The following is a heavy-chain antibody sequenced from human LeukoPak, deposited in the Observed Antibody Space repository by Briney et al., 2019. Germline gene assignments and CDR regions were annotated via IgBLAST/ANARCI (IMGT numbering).Heavy chain of an antibody. CDR2: IWYDGSNK. D-gene: IGHD4-17*01. V-gene: IGHV3-33*01. Sequence: GGSLRLSCAASGFTFSSYGMHWVRQAPGKGLEWVAVIWYDGSNKYYADSVKGRFTISRDNSKNTLYLQMNSLRAGDTAVYYCAREPPVTTDPGDYYYGMDVWGQGTTVTVSS. CDR3: AREPPVTTDPGDYYYGMDV. CDR1: GFTFSSYG. J-gene: IGHJ6*02.